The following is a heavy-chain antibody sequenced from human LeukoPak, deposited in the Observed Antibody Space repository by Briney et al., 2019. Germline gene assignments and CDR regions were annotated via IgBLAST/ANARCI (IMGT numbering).Heavy chain of an antibody. CDR1: GYTFTGYY. J-gene: IGHJ4*02. V-gene: IGHV1-2*02. CDR3: ARVVTGTVVVID. CDR2: INPNSGGT. Sequence: ASVKVSCKDSGYTFTGYYIHWVRQAPGQGLEWMGWINPNSGGTNYAQKFLGRVTMTRDTSISTVYMELSRLTSDDTAVYYCARVVTGTVVVIDWVQGTLVTVSS. D-gene: IGHD2-21*01.